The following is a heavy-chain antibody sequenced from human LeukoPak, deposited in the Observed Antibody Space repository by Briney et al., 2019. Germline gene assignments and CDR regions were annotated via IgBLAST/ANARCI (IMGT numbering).Heavy chain of an antibody. V-gene: IGHV1-46*01. CDR2: INPSGGST. CDR1: GYTFTSYY. Sequence: ASVKVSCKASGYTFTSYYMHWVRQAPGQGLEWMGIINPSGGSTSYAQKFQGRVTMTRDTSTSTVYMELSSLRSEDTAVYYCARDCTYYDFWSGYWAAMNYYGMDVWGQGTTVTVSS. CDR3: ARDCTYYDFWSGYWAAMNYYGMDV. J-gene: IGHJ6*02. D-gene: IGHD3-3*01.